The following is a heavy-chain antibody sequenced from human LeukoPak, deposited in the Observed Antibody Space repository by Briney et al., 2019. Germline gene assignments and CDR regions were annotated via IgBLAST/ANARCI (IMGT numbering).Heavy chain of an antibody. CDR1: GFTFSDYY. V-gene: IGHV3-11*04. D-gene: IGHD6-25*01. Sequence: GGSLRLSCASSGFTFSDYYMSWIRQAPGKGLEWVSYISSSGSTIYYADSVKGRFTISRDNAKNSLYLQMNSLRAEDTAVYYCARRSGYPKVAFDIWGQGTMVTVSS. CDR3: ARRSGYPKVAFDI. CDR2: ISSSGSTI. J-gene: IGHJ3*02.